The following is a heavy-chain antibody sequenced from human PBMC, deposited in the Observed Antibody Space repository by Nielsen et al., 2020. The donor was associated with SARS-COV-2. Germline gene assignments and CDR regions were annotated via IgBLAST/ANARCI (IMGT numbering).Heavy chain of an antibody. Sequence: ASVKVSCKASGYTFTSYAMHWVRQAPGQRLEWMRWINAGNGNTKYSQKFQGRVTITRDTSASTAYMELSSLRSEDTAVYYCARASNPKLLWFGELALWGQGTLVTVSS. CDR1: GYTFTSYA. D-gene: IGHD3-10*01. CDR3: ARASNPKLLWFGELAL. J-gene: IGHJ4*02. V-gene: IGHV1-3*01. CDR2: INAGNGNT.